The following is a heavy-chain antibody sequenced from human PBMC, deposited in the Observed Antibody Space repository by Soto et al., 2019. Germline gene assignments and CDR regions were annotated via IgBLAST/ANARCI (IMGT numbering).Heavy chain of an antibody. V-gene: IGHV4-34*01. D-gene: IGHD6-19*01. Sequence: QVQLQQWGAGLLKPSETLSLTCAVYGGSFSGYYWSWIRQPPGKGLEWIGEINHSGSTNYNPSLKSRVTISVDSSKNQFSLKLSSVTAAATAVYYCAREGAKYSSGWQRRTHYFDYWGQGTLVTVSS. J-gene: IGHJ4*02. CDR2: INHSGST. CDR1: GGSFSGYY. CDR3: AREGAKYSSGWQRRTHYFDY.